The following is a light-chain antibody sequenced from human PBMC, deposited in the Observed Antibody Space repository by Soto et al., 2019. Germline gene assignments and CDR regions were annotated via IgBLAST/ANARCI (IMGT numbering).Light chain of an antibody. J-gene: IGKJ4*01. V-gene: IGKV3-15*01. CDR1: QSVSSN. CDR2: VAS. Sequence: EIVMTQSPATLSVSPGERATLSCRASQSVSSNLTWYQQKPGQTPKLLIYVASTRATGIPARFSSSGSGTEFTLTISSLQSEDFAVYCCQQYNVWPLTFGGGTKVEFK. CDR3: QQYNVWPLT.